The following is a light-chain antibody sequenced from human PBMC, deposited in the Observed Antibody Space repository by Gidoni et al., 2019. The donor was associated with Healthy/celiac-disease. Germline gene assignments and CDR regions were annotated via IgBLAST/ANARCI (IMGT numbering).Light chain of an antibody. Sequence: EIVMTQSPATLSVSSGERATLSCRASQSVSSNLAWYQQKPGQAPRLLIYGASTRATGIPARFSGSGSGTEFTLTISSLQSEDFAVYYCQQYNNWPSWTFGQGTKLEIK. CDR3: QQYNNWPSWT. V-gene: IGKV3-15*01. CDR1: QSVSSN. CDR2: GAS. J-gene: IGKJ2*01.